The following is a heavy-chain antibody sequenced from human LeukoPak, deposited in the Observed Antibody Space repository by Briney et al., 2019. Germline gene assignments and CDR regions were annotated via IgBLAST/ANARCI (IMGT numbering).Heavy chain of an antibody. CDR2: IYDSGST. CDR1: GDSISSYY. CDR3: ARGYSSGRIDY. V-gene: IGHV4-59*08. D-gene: IGHD6-19*01. Sequence: PSETLSLTCTVSGDSISSYYWNWIRQPPGKGLEWIGYIYDSGSTNYNPSLKSRVTISVDTSKNQFSLKLSSVTAADTAVYYCARGYSSGRIDYWGQGTLVTVSS. J-gene: IGHJ4*02.